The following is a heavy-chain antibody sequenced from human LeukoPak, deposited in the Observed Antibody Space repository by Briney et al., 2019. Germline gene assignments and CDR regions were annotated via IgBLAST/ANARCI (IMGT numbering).Heavy chain of an antibody. D-gene: IGHD1-26*01. Sequence: ASVKVSCKASGYTFTSYAMHWVRQAPGQRLEWMGWINAGNGNTKYSQKFQGRVTITRDTSASTAYMELSSLRSEDTAVYYCARDGRRWQANNAFDIRGQGTMVTVSS. CDR1: GYTFTSYA. V-gene: IGHV1-3*01. CDR3: ARDGRRWQANNAFDI. CDR2: INAGNGNT. J-gene: IGHJ3*02.